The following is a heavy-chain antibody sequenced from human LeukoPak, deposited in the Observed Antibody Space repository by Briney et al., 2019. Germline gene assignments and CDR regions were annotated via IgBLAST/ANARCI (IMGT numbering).Heavy chain of an antibody. J-gene: IGHJ6*02. CDR2: INPSGGST. V-gene: IGHV1-46*01. D-gene: IGHD6-19*01. Sequence: ASVKVSCKASGYTFTSYYMHWVRQAPGQGLEWMGTINPSGGSTSYAQKFQGRVTMTRDTSTSTVYMELSSLRSEDTAVYYCARDMAVYYYGMDVWGQGTTVTVSS. CDR1: GYTFTSYY. CDR3: ARDMAVYYYGMDV.